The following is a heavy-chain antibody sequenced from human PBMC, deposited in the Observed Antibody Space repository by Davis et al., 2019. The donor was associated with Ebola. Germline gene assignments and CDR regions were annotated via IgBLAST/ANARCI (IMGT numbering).Heavy chain of an antibody. D-gene: IGHD1-26*01. CDR3: ARVYSGSYDP. Sequence: GGSLRLSCAASGFTFSSYEMNWVRQAPGKGLEWVSYISSSGSTIYYADSVKGRFTISRDNAKNSLYLQMNSLRAEDTAVYYCARVYSGSYDPWGQGTLVTVSS. J-gene: IGHJ5*02. CDR2: ISSSGSTI. CDR1: GFTFSSYE. V-gene: IGHV3-48*03.